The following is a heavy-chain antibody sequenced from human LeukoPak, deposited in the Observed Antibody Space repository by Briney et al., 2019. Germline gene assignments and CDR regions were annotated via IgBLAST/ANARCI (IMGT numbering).Heavy chain of an antibody. CDR2: ISSSCSYI. CDR3: ASGDILTGYYAFDY. D-gene: IGHD3-9*01. Sequence: GGSLRLSCAASGFTFSSYSMNWVRQAPGKGLEWVSSISSSCSYIYYADSVKGRFTISRENAKNSLYLQMNSLRAEDTAVYCGASGDILTGYYAFDYGGQGTLVTVSS. CDR1: GFTFSSYS. J-gene: IGHJ4*02. V-gene: IGHV3-21*01.